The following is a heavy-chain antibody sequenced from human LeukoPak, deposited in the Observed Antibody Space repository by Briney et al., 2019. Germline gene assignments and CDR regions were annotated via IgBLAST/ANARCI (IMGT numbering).Heavy chain of an antibody. D-gene: IGHD2-15*01. Sequence: SETLSLTCTVSGGSISSYYWSWIRQPPGKGLEWIGYIYYSGSTNYNPSLKSRVTISVDTSKNQFSLKLSSVTAADTAVYYCARRGSSWDDAFDIWGQGTMVTVSS. CDR1: GGSISSYY. J-gene: IGHJ3*02. CDR2: IYYSGST. CDR3: ARRGSSWDDAFDI. V-gene: IGHV4-59*08.